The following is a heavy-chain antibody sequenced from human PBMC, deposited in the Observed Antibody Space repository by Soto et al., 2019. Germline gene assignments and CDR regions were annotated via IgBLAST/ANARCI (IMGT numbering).Heavy chain of an antibody. Sequence: QVKLVESGGGVVQSGRSLRLSCAASGFTFKSYAMHWVRQAPGKGLEWMALISYDGTDTYYGDSVKGRFTISRDNSKKTVYLQMNSLRPEDSARYYCVQGYDRSSWYERWGQGTLVTVSS. CDR2: ISYDGTDT. D-gene: IGHD3-22*01. CDR1: GFTFKSYA. J-gene: IGHJ4*02. CDR3: VQGYDRSSWYER. V-gene: IGHV3-30*18.